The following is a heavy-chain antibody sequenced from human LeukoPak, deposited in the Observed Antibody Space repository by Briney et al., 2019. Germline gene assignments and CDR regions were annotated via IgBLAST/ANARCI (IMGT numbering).Heavy chain of an antibody. CDR1: EFSVGSNY. CDR3: ARRWQFDY. CDR2: ISGSSGST. D-gene: IGHD2-15*01. V-gene: IGHV3-66*02. J-gene: IGHJ4*02. Sequence: GGSLRLSCAASEFSVGSNYMTWVRQAPGKGLEWVSAISGSSGSTYYADSVKGRFTISRDNSKNTLYLQMNSLRAEDTAVYYCARRWQFDYWGQGTLVTVSS.